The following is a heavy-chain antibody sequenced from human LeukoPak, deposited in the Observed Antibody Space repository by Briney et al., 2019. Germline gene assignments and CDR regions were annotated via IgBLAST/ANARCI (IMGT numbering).Heavy chain of an antibody. CDR2: IYNDGKT. CDR1: GFTVSRNY. J-gene: IGHJ3*02. D-gene: IGHD1-1*01. V-gene: IGHV3-66*01. CDR3: ATDALTTADALDI. Sequence: GGSLRLSCAASGFTVSRNYMSWVRQAPGKGLEWVSVIYNDGKTYYADSVKGRFTISRDNSKNTLYLQMNSLRAEADAMYYCATDALTTADALDIWGQGTMVTVSS.